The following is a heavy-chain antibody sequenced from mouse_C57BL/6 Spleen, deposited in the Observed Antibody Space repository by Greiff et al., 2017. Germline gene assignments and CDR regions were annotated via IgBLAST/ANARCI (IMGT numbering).Heavy chain of an antibody. CDR3: ARSGYGSSPAWFAY. D-gene: IGHD1-1*01. Sequence: QVQLQQSGAELVRPGTSVKMSCKASGYTFTNDWIGWAKQRPGHGLEWIGDIYPGGGYTDYTEKFKGKATLTADKSSSTAYLQFSSLTSEDSAIDYCARSGYGSSPAWFAYWGQGTLVTVAA. J-gene: IGHJ3*01. V-gene: IGHV1-63*01. CDR1: GYTFTNDW. CDR2: IYPGGGYT.